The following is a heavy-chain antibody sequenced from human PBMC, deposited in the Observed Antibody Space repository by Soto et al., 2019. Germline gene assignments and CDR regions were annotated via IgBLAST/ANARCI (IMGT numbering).Heavy chain of an antibody. CDR1: GFTFSSFA. D-gene: IGHD1-26*01. CDR3: VKKIAGTTTSGAYWYFDL. J-gene: IGHJ2*01. V-gene: IGHV3-23*01. CDR2: ITGGGDST. Sequence: EVQLLESGGGLVQPGGSLRLSCAASGFTFSSFAMNWVRQAPGKGLVWVSGITGGGDSTFYADSVKGRFTISRVQSKNTVYLQMNSLRAEDTAVYYCVKKIAGTTTSGAYWYFDLWGRSTLVTVSS.